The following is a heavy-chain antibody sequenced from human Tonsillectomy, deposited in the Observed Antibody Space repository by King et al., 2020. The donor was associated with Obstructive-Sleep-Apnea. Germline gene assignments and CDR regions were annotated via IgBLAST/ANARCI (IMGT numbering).Heavy chain of an antibody. V-gene: IGHV4-59*01. J-gene: IGHJ4*02. CDR2: IYYSGST. CDR3: ARCYYGSGSYYNPGLVGATNLPLGYYFDY. CDR1: GGSISSYY. D-gene: IGHD3-10*01. Sequence: QLQESGPGLVKPSETLSLTCTVSGGSISSYYWSWIRQPPGKGLEWIGYIYYSGSTNYNPSLKSRVTISVDTSKNQFSLKLSSVTAADTAVYYCARCYYGSGSYYNPGLVGATNLPLGYYFDYWGQGTLVTVSS.